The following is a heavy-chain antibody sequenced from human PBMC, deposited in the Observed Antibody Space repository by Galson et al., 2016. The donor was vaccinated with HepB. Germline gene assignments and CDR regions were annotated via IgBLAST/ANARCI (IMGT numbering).Heavy chain of an antibody. J-gene: IGHJ4*02. CDR2: ISYDGGNK. Sequence: SLRLSCAASGFTFSSKAMHWVRQSPGKGLEWVALISYDGGNKYYGDSVKGRFTISRDNSRNTLFLQMNSLRVDDTALYYCATDHGGPYWSSVGYWGQGTLVTVSS. D-gene: IGHD1-1*01. CDR3: ATDHGGPYWSSVGY. CDR1: GFTFSSKA. V-gene: IGHV3-30-3*01.